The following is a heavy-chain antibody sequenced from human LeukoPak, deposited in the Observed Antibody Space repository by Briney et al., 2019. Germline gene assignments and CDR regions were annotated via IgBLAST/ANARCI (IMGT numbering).Heavy chain of an antibody. J-gene: IGHJ3*02. CDR2: ISYDGSNK. CDR1: GFTFSSYG. D-gene: IGHD3-22*01. CDR3: AKDRRPTYYSDSSGYYFRDAFNI. V-gene: IGHV3-30*18. Sequence: PGGSLRLSCAASGFTFSSYGMHWVRQAPGKGLEWVAVISYDGSNKYYADSVKGRFTISRDNSKNTLYLQMNSLKPEDTAVYYCAKDRRPTYYSDSSGYYFRDAFNIWGQGTTVTVSS.